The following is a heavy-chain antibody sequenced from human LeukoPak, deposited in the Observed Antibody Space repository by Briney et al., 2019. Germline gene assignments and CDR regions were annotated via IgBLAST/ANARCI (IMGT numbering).Heavy chain of an antibody. V-gene: IGHV1-8*01. CDR3: ARGVTTAIWSSFDY. Sequence: ASVKVSCKASGYTFTSYDINWVRQATGQGLEWMGWMNPNSGNTGYAQKFQGRVTMTRNTSISTAYMELSSLRSEDTAVHYCARGVTTAIWSSFDYWGQGTLVTVSS. CDR1: GYTFTSYD. J-gene: IGHJ4*02. CDR2: MNPNSGNT. D-gene: IGHD4-11*01.